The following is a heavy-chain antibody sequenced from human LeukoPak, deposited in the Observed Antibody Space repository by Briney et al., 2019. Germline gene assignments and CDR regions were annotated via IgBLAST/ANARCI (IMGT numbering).Heavy chain of an antibody. J-gene: IGHJ4*02. Sequence: PGGSLRLSCAASGFTFSSYAMSWVRQAPGKGLEWVSVISGSGGSTYYADSVKGRFTISRDNSKNTLYLQMNSLRAEDTALYYCAKDGIVGGVIVPNDYWGQGTLVTVSS. CDR3: AKDGIVGGVIVPNDY. D-gene: IGHD3-16*02. CDR1: GFTFSSYA. V-gene: IGHV3-23*01. CDR2: ISGSGGST.